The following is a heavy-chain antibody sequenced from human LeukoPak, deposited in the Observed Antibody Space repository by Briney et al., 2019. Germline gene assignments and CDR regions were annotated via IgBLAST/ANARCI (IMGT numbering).Heavy chain of an antibody. CDR1: GFTFSSYS. D-gene: IGHD3-9*01. CDR2: INSRSRYI. V-gene: IGHV3-21*01. J-gene: IGHJ4*02. Sequence: GALRLSCAASGFTFSSYSMDWVPQAPGEGLGGGSTINSRSRYIYHRDSGEGRFPIPRDNAKNSLYLQMNSLRAEDTAVYYCARDEYDILTDYDYWGQGILVTVSS. CDR3: ARDEYDILTDYDY.